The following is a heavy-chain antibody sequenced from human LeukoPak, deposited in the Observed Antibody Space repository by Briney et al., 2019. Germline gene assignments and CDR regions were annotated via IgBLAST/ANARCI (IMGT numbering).Heavy chain of an antibody. CDR2: INPSGGST. D-gene: IGHD2-21*02. J-gene: IGHJ6*03. Sequence: EASVKVSCKASGYTFTSYYMHWVRQAPGQGLEWMGIINPSGGSTSYAQKFQGRVTMTRDMSTSTVYMELSSLRSEDTAVYYCARGGYCGGDCAYYYYYYMDVWGKGTTVTVSS. V-gene: IGHV1-46*01. CDR3: ARGGYCGGDCAYYYYYYMDV. CDR1: GYTFTSYY.